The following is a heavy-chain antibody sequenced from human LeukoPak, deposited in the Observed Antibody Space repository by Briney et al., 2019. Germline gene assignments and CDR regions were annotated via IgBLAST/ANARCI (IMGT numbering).Heavy chain of an antibody. V-gene: IGHV3-43D*03. D-gene: IGHD3-16*02. CDR1: GFTFGDYA. J-gene: IGHJ4*02. CDR2: INWDGGDT. CDR3: AKDQIRGDYVWGSYRYTGHFDY. Sequence: GGSLRLSCAASGFTFGDYAMHWVRQAPGKSLEWVSLINWDGGDTYYADSVRGRFTISRDNSKNSLYLQMNSLRAEDTAVYYCAKDQIRGDYVWGSYRYTGHFDYWGQGTLVTVSS.